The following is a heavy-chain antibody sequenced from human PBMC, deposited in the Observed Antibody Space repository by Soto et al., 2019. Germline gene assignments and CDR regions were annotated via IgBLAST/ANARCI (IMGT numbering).Heavy chain of an antibody. V-gene: IGHV1-69*06. CDR1: GGTFSSYA. D-gene: IGHD6-19*01. J-gene: IGHJ6*02. CDR3: AREAGEGSWLPPYGMDV. Sequence: QVQLVQSGAEVKKPGSSVKVSCKASGGTFSSYAISWVRQAPGQGLEWMGGIIPIFGTANYAQKFQGRVTITADKSTSTAYMELRSLRSEDTAVYYCAREAGEGSWLPPYGMDVWGQGTTVTVSS. CDR2: IIPIFGTA.